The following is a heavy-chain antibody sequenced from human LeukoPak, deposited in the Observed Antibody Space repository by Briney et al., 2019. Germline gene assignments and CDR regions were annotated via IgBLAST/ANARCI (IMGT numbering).Heavy chain of an antibody. CDR1: GFTFSSYA. CDR3: ARSHDYGGTHDAFDI. Sequence: GGSLRLSCAASGFTFSSYAMSWVRQAPGKGLEWVSVIYSGATTYYADSVKGRFTISRDNSKNTLYLQMNSLRAEDTAVYYCARSHDYGGTHDAFDIWGQGTLVTVSS. J-gene: IGHJ3*02. D-gene: IGHD4-23*01. CDR2: IYSGATT. V-gene: IGHV3-23*03.